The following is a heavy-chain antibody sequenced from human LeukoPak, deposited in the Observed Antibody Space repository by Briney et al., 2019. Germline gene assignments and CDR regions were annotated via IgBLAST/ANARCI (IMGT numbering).Heavy chain of an antibody. CDR1: GGTFSSYA. CDR3: ARDGSYYDFWSGYYRTPLYYYYYYMDV. Sequence: SVKVSCKASGGTFSSYAISPVRQAPGQGLEWMGGIIPIFGTANYAQKFQGRVTITADESTSTAYMELSSLRSEDTAVYYCARDGSYYDFWSGYYRTPLYYYYYYMDVWGKGTTVTVSS. D-gene: IGHD3-3*01. CDR2: IIPIFGTA. J-gene: IGHJ6*03. V-gene: IGHV1-69*01.